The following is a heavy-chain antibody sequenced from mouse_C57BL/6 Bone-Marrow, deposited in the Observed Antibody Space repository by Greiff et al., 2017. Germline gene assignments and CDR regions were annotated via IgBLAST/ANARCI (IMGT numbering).Heavy chain of an antibody. V-gene: IGHV1-78*01. D-gene: IGHD1-1*02. J-gene: IGHJ3*01. CDR3: ADYGPLAY. CDR1: GFTFTDHT. Sequence: QVQLQQSDAELVKPGASVKISCTASGFTFTDHTIPWMQQRPDQGLEWIGYIYPSDGSPKYNEKFKGKATLTADTSSSTAYMQLNSLTSEDSAVYFCADYGPLAYWGQGTLVTVSA. CDR2: IYPSDGSP.